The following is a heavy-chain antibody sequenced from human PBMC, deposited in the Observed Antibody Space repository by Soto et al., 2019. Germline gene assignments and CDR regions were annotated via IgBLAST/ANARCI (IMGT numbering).Heavy chain of an antibody. J-gene: IGHJ3*02. Sequence: VAVIWDDGNQKYYVDSVKGRFTISRDNSENTMFLQMNSLTAEDTAVYYCVRGGKTAGAFDIWGQGTMVTVSS. V-gene: IGHV3-33*01. D-gene: IGHD3-16*01. CDR2: IWDDGNQK. CDR3: VRGGKTAGAFDI.